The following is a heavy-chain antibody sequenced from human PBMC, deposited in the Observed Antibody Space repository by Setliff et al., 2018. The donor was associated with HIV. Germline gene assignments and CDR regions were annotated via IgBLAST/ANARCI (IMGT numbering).Heavy chain of an antibody. J-gene: IGHJ3*02. D-gene: IGHD1-1*01. V-gene: IGHV1-46*01. CDR1: GYPFTSYY. CDR3: ARVKELERLDAFDI. Sequence: KASGYPFTSYYMHWVRQAPGQGLEWMGIINPSGGSTSYAQKFRGRVTMTTETSTSTAYMELKSLRSDDTAVYYCARVKELERLDAFDIWGQGTMVTVSS. CDR2: INPSGGST.